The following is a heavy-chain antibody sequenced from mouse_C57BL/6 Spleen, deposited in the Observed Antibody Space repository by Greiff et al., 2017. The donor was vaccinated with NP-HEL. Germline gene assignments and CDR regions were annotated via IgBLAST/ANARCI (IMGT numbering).Heavy chain of an antibody. J-gene: IGHJ1*03. CDR1: GFTFSSYA. CDR2: ISDGGSYT. Sequence: VQLKESGGGLVKPGGSLKLSCAASGFTFSSYAMSWIRQTPEKRLEWVATISDGGSYTYYPDNVKGRFTISRDNAKNNLYLQMSHLKSEDTAMYYCARGDYGSSNWYFDVWGTGTTVTVSS. V-gene: IGHV5-4*01. D-gene: IGHD1-1*01. CDR3: ARGDYGSSNWYFDV.